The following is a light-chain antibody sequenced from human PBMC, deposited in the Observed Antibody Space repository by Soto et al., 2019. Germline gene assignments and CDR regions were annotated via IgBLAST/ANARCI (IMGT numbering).Light chain of an antibody. J-gene: IGKJ1*01. Sequence: EIVLTQSPGTLSLYPGERATLSYGASQSVSSSYLAWYQQKPGQAPRLLIYGASSRATGIPDRFSGSGSGTDFTLTISSLQSEDFAVYYCQQYNNWPPTFGQGTKVDI. V-gene: IGKV3-20*01. CDR1: QSVSSSY. CDR2: GAS. CDR3: QQYNNWPPT.